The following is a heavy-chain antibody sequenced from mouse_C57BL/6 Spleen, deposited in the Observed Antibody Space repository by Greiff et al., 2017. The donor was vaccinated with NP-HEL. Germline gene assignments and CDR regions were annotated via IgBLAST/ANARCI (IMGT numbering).Heavy chain of an antibody. Sequence: VQLQQSGAELVRPGSSVKLSCKASGYTFTSYWMDWVKQRPGQGLEWIGNIYPSDSETHYNQKFKDKATLIVDKSSRPAYMQLSSLTSEDSAVFYCARVGYYDYSWFAYLVQGTLFTVSS. J-gene: IGHJ3*01. V-gene: IGHV1-61*01. CDR1: GYTFTSYW. CDR2: IYPSDSET. D-gene: IGHD2-4*01. CDR3: ARVGYYDYSWFAY.